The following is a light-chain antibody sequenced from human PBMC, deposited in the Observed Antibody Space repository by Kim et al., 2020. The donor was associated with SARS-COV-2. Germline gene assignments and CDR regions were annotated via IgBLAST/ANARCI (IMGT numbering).Light chain of an antibody. CDR3: QQYNKWMYT. V-gene: IGKV3D-15*01. J-gene: IGKJ2*01. Sequence: SVSPGERATLSCRASQSVSSNLAWYQKKPGQAPRLVIYGASTRAAGVPARFSGSVSGADFTLTISNLQPEDCAVYYCQQYNKWMYTFGQGTKLEIK. CDR2: GAS. CDR1: QSVSSN.